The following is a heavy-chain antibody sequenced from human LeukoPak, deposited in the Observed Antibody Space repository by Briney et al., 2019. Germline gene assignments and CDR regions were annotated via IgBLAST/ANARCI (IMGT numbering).Heavy chain of an antibody. CDR2: IYRGDST. Sequence: GGSLRLSCAASGFTVSTNYMNWVRQAPGKGLEWVSVIYRGDSTYYADSVKGRFTISRDNSKNMLFLQMSSLRAEDSAVYYCAREWGQLPYFDYWGQGTLVTVSS. J-gene: IGHJ4*02. D-gene: IGHD1-26*01. V-gene: IGHV3-66*02. CDR1: GFTVSTNY. CDR3: AREWGQLPYFDY.